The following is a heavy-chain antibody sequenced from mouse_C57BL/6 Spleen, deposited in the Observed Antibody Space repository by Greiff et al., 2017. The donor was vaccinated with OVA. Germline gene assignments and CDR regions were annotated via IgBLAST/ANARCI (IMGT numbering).Heavy chain of an antibody. J-gene: IGHJ3*01. CDR2: FHPYNDDT. CDR1: GYTFTTYP. Sequence: VQLQQSGAELVKPGASVKMSCKASGYTFTTYPIEWMKQNHGKSLEWIGNFHPYNDDTKYNEKFKGKATLTVEKSSSTVYLELSRLTSDDSAVYDCARRYGSSYAWFAYWGQGTLVTVSA. D-gene: IGHD1-1*01. CDR3: ARRYGSSYAWFAY. V-gene: IGHV1-47*01.